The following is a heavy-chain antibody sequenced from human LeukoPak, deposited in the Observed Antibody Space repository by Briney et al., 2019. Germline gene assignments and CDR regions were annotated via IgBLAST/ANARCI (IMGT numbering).Heavy chain of an antibody. CDR1: GYTFTSYY. Sequence: ASVKVSCKASGYTFTSYYMHWVRQSPGQGLEWMGIINPSGGSTSYAQKFQGRVTMTRETSTSTVYMELSSLRSEDTAVYYCARDKGGYPYDYWGQGTLVTVSS. D-gene: IGHD3-22*01. CDR2: INPSGGST. CDR3: ARDKGGYPYDY. V-gene: IGHV1-46*01. J-gene: IGHJ4*02.